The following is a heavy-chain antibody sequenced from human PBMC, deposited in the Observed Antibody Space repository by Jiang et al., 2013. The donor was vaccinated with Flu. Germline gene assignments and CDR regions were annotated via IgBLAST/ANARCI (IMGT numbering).Heavy chain of an antibody. CDR3: ARVRLGYLDY. J-gene: IGHJ4*02. V-gene: IGHV3-74*01. CDR2: INSDGSST. CDR1: GFTFSSYW. Sequence: EVQLVESGGGLVQPGGSLRLSCAASGFTFSSYWMHWVPPRLQGRGWVWVSRINSDGSSTSYADSVKGRFTISRDNAKNTLYLQMNSLRAEDTAVYYCARVRLGYLDYWGQGTLVTVSS. D-gene: IGHD7-27*01.